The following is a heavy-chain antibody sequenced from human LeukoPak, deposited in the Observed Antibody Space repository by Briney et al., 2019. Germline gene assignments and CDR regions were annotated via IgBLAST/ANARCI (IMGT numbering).Heavy chain of an antibody. Sequence: GESLKISCKGSGYSFTSYWIGWVRQMPGKGLEWMGIIYPGDSDTRYSPSFQGQVTISADKSISTAYLQWSSLKASDTAMYYCARASSRWLQLFDAFDIWGQGTMVTVSS. CDR1: GYSFTSYW. CDR3: ARASSRWLQLFDAFDI. J-gene: IGHJ3*02. V-gene: IGHV5-51*01. D-gene: IGHD5-24*01. CDR2: IYPGDSDT.